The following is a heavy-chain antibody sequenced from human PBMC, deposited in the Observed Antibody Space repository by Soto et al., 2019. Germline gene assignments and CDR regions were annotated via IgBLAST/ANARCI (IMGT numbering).Heavy chain of an antibody. Sequence: GASVKVSCKASGYTFTSYYMRWVRQAPGKGLEWMGGFDPEDGETIYAQKFQGRVTMTEDTSTDTAYMELSSLRSEDTAVYYCATDRYCSSTSCYPRAFDYWGQGTLVTVSS. J-gene: IGHJ4*02. CDR2: FDPEDGET. CDR3: ATDRYCSSTSCYPRAFDY. V-gene: IGHV1-24*01. D-gene: IGHD2-2*01. CDR1: GYTFTSYY.